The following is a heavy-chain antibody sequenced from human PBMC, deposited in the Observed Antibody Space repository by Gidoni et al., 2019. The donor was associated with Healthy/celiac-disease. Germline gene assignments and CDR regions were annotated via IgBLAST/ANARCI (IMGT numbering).Heavy chain of an antibody. D-gene: IGHD3-10*01. CDR1: GGSISSGSYY. V-gene: IGHV4-61*02. J-gene: IGHJ6*02. Sequence: QVQLQESGPGLVKPSQTLSLTCPVSGGSISSGSYYWGWIRQPAGKGLEWIGRIYTSGSTNYNPSLKSRVTISVDTSKNQFSLKLSSVTAADTAVYYCVLSRRGGPSYGMDVWGQGTTVTVSS. CDR2: IYTSGST. CDR3: VLSRRGGPSYGMDV.